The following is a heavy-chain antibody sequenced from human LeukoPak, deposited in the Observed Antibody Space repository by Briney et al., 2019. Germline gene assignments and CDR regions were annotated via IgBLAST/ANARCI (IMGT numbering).Heavy chain of an antibody. CDR1: GFTFSDYY. Sequence: GGSLRLSCAASGFTFSDYYMSWIRQAPGKGLEWVSYISSSGSPIYYADSVKGRFPISRDNAKNSLYLQMNSLRAEDTAVYYCARRLRDDMLTGYYLHYYYMDVWGKGTTVTISS. CDR2: ISSSGSPI. D-gene: IGHD3-9*01. CDR3: ARRLRDDMLTGYYLHYYYMDV. V-gene: IGHV3-11*01. J-gene: IGHJ6*03.